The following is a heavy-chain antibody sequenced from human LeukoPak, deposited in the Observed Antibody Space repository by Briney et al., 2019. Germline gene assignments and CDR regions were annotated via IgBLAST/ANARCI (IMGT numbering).Heavy chain of an antibody. CDR3: AKDLAGYYSAYYYGMDV. J-gene: IGHJ6*02. Sequence: GRSLRLSCAASGFTFSSYGMHWVRQAPGKGLEWVAVISYDGSNKYYADSVKGRFTISRDNSKNTLYLQMNSLRAEGTAVYYCAKDLAGYYSAYYYGMDVWGQGTTVTVSS. CDR1: GFTFSSYG. CDR2: ISYDGSNK. V-gene: IGHV3-30*18. D-gene: IGHD3-9*01.